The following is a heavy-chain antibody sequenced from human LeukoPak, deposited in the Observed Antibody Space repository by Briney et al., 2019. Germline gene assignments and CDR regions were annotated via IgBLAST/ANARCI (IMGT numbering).Heavy chain of an antibody. J-gene: IGHJ4*02. Sequence: GGSLRLSCAASGFTFSCYHMNWVRQAPGKGLEWLSYIHSTSASIHYADSVKGRFTISRDNAKNSLYLQMNSLRAEDTAVYYCSRVVQDVTGADYWGQGTLVIVSS. CDR1: GFTFSCYH. CDR3: SRVVQDVTGADY. V-gene: IGHV3-48*01. D-gene: IGHD3-9*01. CDR2: IHSTSASI.